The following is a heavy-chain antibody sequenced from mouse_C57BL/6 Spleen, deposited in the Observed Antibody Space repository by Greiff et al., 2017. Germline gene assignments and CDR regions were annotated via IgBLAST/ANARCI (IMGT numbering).Heavy chain of an antibody. CDR2: FHPYNDDT. D-gene: IGHD2-1*01. CDR3: ARRRDYGNSYYFDY. Sequence: QVHVKQSGAELVKPGASVKMSCKASGYTFTTYPIEWMKQNHGKSLEWIGNFHPYNDDTKYNEKFKGKATLTVEKSSSTVYLELSRLTSDDSAVYYCARRRDYGNSYYFDYWGQGTTLTVSS. V-gene: IGHV1-47*01. J-gene: IGHJ2*01. CDR1: GYTFTTYP.